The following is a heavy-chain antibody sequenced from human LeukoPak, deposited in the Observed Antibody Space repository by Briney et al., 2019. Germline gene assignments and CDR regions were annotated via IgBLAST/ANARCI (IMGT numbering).Heavy chain of an antibody. Sequence: ASETLSLTCTVSGGSISSSSYYWGWIRQPPGKGLEWIGSIYYSGSTNYNPSLKSRVTISVDTSKNQFSLKLSSVTATDTAVYYCARAGYSGSDFSVWGKGSTVTVSS. CDR2: IYYSGST. D-gene: IGHD5-12*01. CDR1: GGSISSSSYY. J-gene: IGHJ6*04. V-gene: IGHV4-39*07. CDR3: ARAGYSGSDFSV.